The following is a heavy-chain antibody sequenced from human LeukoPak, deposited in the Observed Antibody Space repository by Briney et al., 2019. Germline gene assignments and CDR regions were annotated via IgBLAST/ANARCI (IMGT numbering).Heavy chain of an antibody. CDR3: AKVLHDYGDYGDYYYGMDV. CDR2: ISGNGGST. J-gene: IGHJ6*02. Sequence: GGSLRLSCAASGFTFSSYAMSWVRQAPGKGLEWVSAISGNGGSTYYADSVKGRFTISRDNSKNTLYLQMNSLRAEDTAVYYCAKVLHDYGDYGDYYYGMDVWGQGTTVTVSS. D-gene: IGHD4-17*01. V-gene: IGHV3-23*01. CDR1: GFTFSSYA.